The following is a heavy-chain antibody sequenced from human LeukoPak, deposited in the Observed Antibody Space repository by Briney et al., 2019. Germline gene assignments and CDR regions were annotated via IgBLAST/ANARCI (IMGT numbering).Heavy chain of an antibody. CDR3: ARGSTQFGEIGFYRYYYHYMDM. CDR2: INHSGST. CDR1: GYSISSDYY. Sequence: SETLSLTCTVSGYSISSDYYWSWIRQPPGKGLEWIGEINHSGSTNYNPSLKSRVTISVDTSKNQFSLKLSSVTAEDTAVYYCARGSTQFGEIGFYRYYYHYMDMWGKGTTVTVSS. D-gene: IGHD3-10*01. V-gene: IGHV4-38-2*02. J-gene: IGHJ6*03.